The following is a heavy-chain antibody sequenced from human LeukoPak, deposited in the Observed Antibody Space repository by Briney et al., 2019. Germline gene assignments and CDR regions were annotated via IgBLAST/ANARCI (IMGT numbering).Heavy chain of an antibody. Sequence: ASVKVSCKASGYTFTSYYMHWVRQAPGQGLEWMGIINPSGGNTSYAQKFQGRVTMTRDTSTSTVYMELSSLRSEDTAVYYCATPPLNSYGYFLFHYWGQGTLVTVSS. CDR3: ATPPLNSYGYFLFHY. D-gene: IGHD5-18*01. V-gene: IGHV1-46*01. J-gene: IGHJ4*02. CDR2: INPSGGNT. CDR1: GYTFTSYY.